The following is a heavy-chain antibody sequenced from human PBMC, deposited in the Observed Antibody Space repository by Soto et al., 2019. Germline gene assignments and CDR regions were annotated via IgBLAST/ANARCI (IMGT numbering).Heavy chain of an antibody. CDR3: ATEKYGAGRVGVDT. V-gene: IGHV1-69*08. D-gene: IGHD1-26*01. J-gene: IGHJ5*02. CDR1: GGTSTIYT. CDR2: IVPTLRLT. Sequence: QVQLVQSGAEVKKPGSSLKVSCETSGGTSTIYTITWVRQAPGQGLQWMGRIVPTLRLTNYAQDFQGRLTLTADTSTSTAHMELSSLTSEDTAAYYCATEKYGAGRVGVDTWGQGTLVTVSS.